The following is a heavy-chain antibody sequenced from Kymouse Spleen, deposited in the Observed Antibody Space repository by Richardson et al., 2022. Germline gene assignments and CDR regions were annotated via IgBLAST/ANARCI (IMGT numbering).Heavy chain of an antibody. D-gene: IGHD4-17*01. CDR3: AREDGDYDDAFDI. J-gene: IGHJ3*02. V-gene: IGHV4-59*01. CDR2: IYYSGST. CDR1: GGSISSYY. Sequence: QVQLQESGPGLVKPSETLSLTCTVSGGSISSYYWSWIRQPPGKGLEWIGYIYYSGSTNYNPSLKSRVTISVDTSKNQFSLKLSSVTAADTAVYYCAREDGDYDDAFDIWGQGTMVTVSS.